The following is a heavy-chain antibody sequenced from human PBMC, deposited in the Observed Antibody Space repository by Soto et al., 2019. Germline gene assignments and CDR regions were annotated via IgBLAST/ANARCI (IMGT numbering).Heavy chain of an antibody. CDR2: VYYSGST. J-gene: IGHJ4*02. V-gene: IGHV4-39*01. D-gene: IGHD6-19*01. CDR1: GGSISRSSYY. CDR3: AGLHYSSGCIFAY. Sequence: QLQLQESGPGLVKPSETLSLMCTVSGGSISRSSYYWGWIRQPPGKGLEWIGSVYYSGSTYYSPTLKSRATXPXDXXRNQSSLRRSSVTAADPPVYYCAGLHYSSGCIFAYWGQGPLVPASS.